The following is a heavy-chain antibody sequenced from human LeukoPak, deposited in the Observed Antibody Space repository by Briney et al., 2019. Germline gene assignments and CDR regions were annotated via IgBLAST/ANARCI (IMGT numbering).Heavy chain of an antibody. D-gene: IGHD2/OR15-2a*01. CDR1: GYTFTSHY. J-gene: IGHJ4*02. CDR3: ARSSVYDLAFDH. V-gene: IGHV1-46*01. Sequence: GASVKVSCKASGYTFTSHYMHWVRQAPGQGLEWMGIINPSGGSTNYAQKFQGRVIMTRDTSISTAYMELSRLRSDDTAVYYCARSSVYDLAFDHWGQGTLVTVSS. CDR2: INPSGGST.